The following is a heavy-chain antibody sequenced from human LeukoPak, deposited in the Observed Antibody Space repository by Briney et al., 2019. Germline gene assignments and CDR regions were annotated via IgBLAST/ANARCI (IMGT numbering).Heavy chain of an antibody. CDR3: ARQGWFVELLSPLDY. CDR1: GGSISSSSYY. D-gene: IGHD3-10*01. V-gene: IGHV4-39*01. Sequence: PSETLSLTCTVSGGSISSSSYYWGWIRQPPGKGLEWIGSIYYSGSTYYNPSLKSRVTISVDTSKNQFSLKLSSVTAADTAVYYCARQGWFVELLSPLDYWGQGTLVTVSS. CDR2: IYYSGST. J-gene: IGHJ4*02.